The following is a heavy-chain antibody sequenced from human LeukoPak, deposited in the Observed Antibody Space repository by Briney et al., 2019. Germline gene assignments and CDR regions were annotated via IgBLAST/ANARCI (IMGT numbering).Heavy chain of an antibody. V-gene: IGHV3-7*01. CDR1: GFTFDNYW. J-gene: IGHJ4*02. CDR2: IKQDGSEK. CDR3: ARDPEEWLVPIDY. D-gene: IGHD6-19*01. Sequence: GGSLRLSCAASGFTFDNYWMTWVRQAPGKGLEWVANIKQDGSEKHYVDSVRGRFTISRDNAKNSLYLQMNSLRADDTAVYYCARDPEEWLVPIDYWGQGTLVTVSS.